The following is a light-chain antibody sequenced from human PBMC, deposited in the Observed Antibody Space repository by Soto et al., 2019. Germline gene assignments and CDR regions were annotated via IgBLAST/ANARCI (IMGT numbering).Light chain of an antibody. CDR3: QQTYRTPLT. V-gene: IGKV1-39*01. CDR1: QSITTY. CDR2: AAS. Sequence: DIQMTQSPSSLSASVGDRVTITCRASQSITTYLNWFQQKAGKAPKIMIYAASTLQTGAPSRFSGSGSGTDFTLTISALKPEDFATYYCQQTYRTPLTFGGGTKVDIK. J-gene: IGKJ4*01.